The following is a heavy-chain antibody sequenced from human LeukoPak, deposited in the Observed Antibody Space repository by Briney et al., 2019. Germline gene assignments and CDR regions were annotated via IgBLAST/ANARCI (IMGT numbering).Heavy chain of an antibody. Sequence: SETLSLTXTVSGGSISNSNYYWGWVRQPPGKGLEWIGTIYYSGNTYYTPSLKSRVTISVDTSKNQFSLRLSSVTAADTAVYFCMRHEEEDGYNAKPFDFWGQGTLVTVSS. V-gene: IGHV4-39*01. J-gene: IGHJ4*02. CDR2: IYYSGNT. CDR3: MRHEEEDGYNAKPFDF. D-gene: IGHD5-24*01. CDR1: GGSISNSNYY.